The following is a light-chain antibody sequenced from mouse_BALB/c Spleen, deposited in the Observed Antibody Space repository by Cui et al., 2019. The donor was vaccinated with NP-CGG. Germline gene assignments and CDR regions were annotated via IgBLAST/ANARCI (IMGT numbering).Light chain of an antibody. CDR3: ALWYSNHWV. CDR2: GTN. Sequence: QPVVTQESAPTTSPGETVTLTCRSSTGAVTTSNYANWVQEKPGHLFTGLIGGTNNRVPGVPARFSGSLIGDKAALTITGAQTEDEAIYFCALWYSNHWVFGGGTKLTVL. CDR1: TGAVTTSNY. V-gene: IGLV1*01. J-gene: IGLJ1*01.